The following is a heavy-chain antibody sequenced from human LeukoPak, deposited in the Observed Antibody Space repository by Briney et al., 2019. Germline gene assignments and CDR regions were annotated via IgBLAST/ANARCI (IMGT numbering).Heavy chain of an antibody. Sequence: PSQTLSLTCAVSGGSISSGGYSWSWIRQPPGKGLEWIGYIYHSGSTYYNPSLKSRVTISVDRSKNQFSLKLSSVTAADTAVYYCARGTVPAAPGFAPWGQGTLVTVSS. V-gene: IGHV4-30-2*01. CDR1: GGSISSGGYS. CDR3: ARGTVPAAPGFAP. CDR2: IYHSGST. D-gene: IGHD2-2*01. J-gene: IGHJ5*02.